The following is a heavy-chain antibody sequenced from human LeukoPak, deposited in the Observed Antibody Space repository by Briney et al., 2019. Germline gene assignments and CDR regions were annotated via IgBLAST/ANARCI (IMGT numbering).Heavy chain of an antibody. V-gene: IGHV2-70*11. Sequence: SGPALLKPTQTLTLTCTFSGFSLHPTGTCVSWIRQPPGKALEWLARIDWDGDKYYRTSLKTRLTVSKDTSKNQVVLTMANMDPVDTATYYCARISRNSSDYYVHFDYWGQGTLVTVSS. CDR2: IDWDGDK. D-gene: IGHD3-22*01. CDR3: ARISRNSSDYYVHFDY. CDR1: GFSLHPTGTC. J-gene: IGHJ4*02.